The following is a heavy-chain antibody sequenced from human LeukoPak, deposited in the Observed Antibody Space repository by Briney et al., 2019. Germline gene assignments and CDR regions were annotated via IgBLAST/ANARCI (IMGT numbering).Heavy chain of an antibody. CDR2: MNPNSGNT. J-gene: IGHJ6*03. CDR1: GYTFTSYD. Sequence: ASVKVSCKASGYTFTSYDINWVRQATGQGLEWMGWMNPNSGNTGSAQKFQGRVTMTRNTSISTAYMELSSLRSEDTAVYYCARGPIIPKYYDFWSGYSGYYYYYMDVWGKGTTVTVSS. V-gene: IGHV1-8*01. D-gene: IGHD3-3*01. CDR3: ARGPIIPKYYDFWSGYSGYYYYYMDV.